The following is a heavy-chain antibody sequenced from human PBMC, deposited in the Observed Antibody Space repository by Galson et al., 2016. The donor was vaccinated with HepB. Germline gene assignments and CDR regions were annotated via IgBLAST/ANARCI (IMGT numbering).Heavy chain of an antibody. CDR3: ARDPIPDGSDWDSDY. V-gene: IGHV3-21*01. CDR1: GFTFSTYT. J-gene: IGHJ4*02. CDR2: ISSSGTYI. Sequence: SLRLSCAASGFTFSTYTMNWVRQAPGKGLEWVSSISSSGTYIYYADSVKGRFTISRDNAKNSLSLQMKSLRAEDPAVYYCARDPIPDGSDWDSDYWGQGTLVTVSS. D-gene: IGHD6-19*01.